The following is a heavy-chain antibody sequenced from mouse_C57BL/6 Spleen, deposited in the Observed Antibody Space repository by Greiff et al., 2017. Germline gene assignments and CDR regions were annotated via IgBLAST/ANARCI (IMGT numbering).Heavy chain of an antibody. D-gene: IGHD1-1*01. Sequence: QVQLQQSGAELVKPGASVKISCKASGYAFSSYWMNWVKQRPGKGLEWIGQIYPGDGDTNYNGKFKGKATLTADKSSSTAYMQLSSLTSEDSAVYFCAREGYYYGSSNFDVWGTGTTVTVSS. V-gene: IGHV1-80*01. J-gene: IGHJ1*03. CDR2: IYPGDGDT. CDR3: AREGYYYGSSNFDV. CDR1: GYAFSSYW.